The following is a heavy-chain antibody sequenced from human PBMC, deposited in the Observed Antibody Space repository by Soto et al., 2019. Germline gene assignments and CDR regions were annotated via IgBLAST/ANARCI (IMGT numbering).Heavy chain of an antibody. D-gene: IGHD6-6*01. V-gene: IGHV1-69*13. CDR1: GGTFISYA. Sequence: SVKVSCKASGGTFISYAISWVRQAPGQGLEWMGGIIPIFGTANYAQKFQGRVTITADESTSTAYMELSSLRSEDTAVYYCARDKSSSSGEEFFSYWGQGTLVTVSS. J-gene: IGHJ4*02. CDR3: ARDKSSSSGEEFFSY. CDR2: IIPIFGTA.